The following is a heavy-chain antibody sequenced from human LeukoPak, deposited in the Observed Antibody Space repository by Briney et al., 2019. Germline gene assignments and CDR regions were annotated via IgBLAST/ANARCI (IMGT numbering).Heavy chain of an antibody. J-gene: IGHJ4*02. Sequence: PGGSLRLSCAASGLAFGNYWMNWVRQAPGKGLEWVANMNQDGSEKNYVDSVKGRFTISRDNTKSSLFLQMDSLRAEDTAVYYCARDSDEGFDYWGQGTLVTVSS. V-gene: IGHV3-7*01. CDR3: ARDSDEGFDY. CDR2: MNQDGSEK. D-gene: IGHD3-10*01. CDR1: GLAFGNYW.